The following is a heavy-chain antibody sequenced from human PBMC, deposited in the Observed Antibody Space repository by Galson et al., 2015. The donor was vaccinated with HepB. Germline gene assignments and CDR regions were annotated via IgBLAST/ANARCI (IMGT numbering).Heavy chain of an antibody. CDR2: ISYDGSKK. Sequence: SLRLSCAAAGFTFNTHGMHRVRQAPGKGLEWLAVISYDGSKKYYGDSGKGRFTISRDNSKNTLYLEMNSLRPEDTAVYYCARQDPKWRYSDAFDVWGPGTMVTVSS. V-gene: IGHV3-30*03. J-gene: IGHJ3*01. CDR3: ARQDPKWRYSDAFDV. D-gene: IGHD2-15*01. CDR1: GFTFNTHG.